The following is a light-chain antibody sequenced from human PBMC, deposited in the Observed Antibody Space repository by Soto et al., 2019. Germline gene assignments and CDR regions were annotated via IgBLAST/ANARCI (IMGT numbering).Light chain of an antibody. CDR1: SSDVLNYHL. J-gene: IGLJ1*01. CDR3: CSYGGSSTFDV. CDR2: EGS. Sequence: QSALTQPASVSGSPGQSITISCTGSSSDVLNYHLVSWYQQYPGKAPKLIIYEGSKRPSGASNRFSGSRSGNTASLTISGLHPDGEADYYCCSYGGSSTFDVYGTGTKVTV. V-gene: IGLV2-23*03.